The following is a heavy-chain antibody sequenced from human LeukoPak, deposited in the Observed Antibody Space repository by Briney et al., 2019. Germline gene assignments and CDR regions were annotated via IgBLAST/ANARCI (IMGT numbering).Heavy chain of an antibody. J-gene: IGHJ6*03. Sequence: ASVKVSCKASGYTFTSYYMHWVRQAPGQGLEWMGWMNPNSGNTGYAQKFQGRVTMTRNTSISTAYMELSSLRSEDTAVYYCARGWFNYYYYYMDVWGKGTTVTISS. D-gene: IGHD3-10*01. CDR1: GYTFTSYY. V-gene: IGHV1-8*02. CDR2: MNPNSGNT. CDR3: ARGWFNYYYYYMDV.